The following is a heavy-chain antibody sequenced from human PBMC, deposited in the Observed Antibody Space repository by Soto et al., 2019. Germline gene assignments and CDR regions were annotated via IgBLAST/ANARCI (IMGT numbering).Heavy chain of an antibody. J-gene: IGHJ4*02. V-gene: IGHV3-23*01. CDR3: AKDTEARYAALTIFDY. Sequence: GGSLRLSCAASGFTFSSYAMSWVRQAPGQGLEWVSAISGSGGSTYYADSVKGRFTISRDNSKNTLYLQMNSLRAEDTAVYYCAKDTEARYAALTIFDYWGQGTLVTVSS. CDR2: ISGSGGST. D-gene: IGHD2-15*01. CDR1: GFTFSSYA.